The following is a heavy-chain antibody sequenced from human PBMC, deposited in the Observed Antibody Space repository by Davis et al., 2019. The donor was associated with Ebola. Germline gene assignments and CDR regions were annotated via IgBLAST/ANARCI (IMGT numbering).Heavy chain of an antibody. D-gene: IGHD3-10*01. Sequence: ASVKVSCKASGYTFTSYGISWVRQAPGQGLEWMGWISTHNGHTNYAQKLQGRVTMTTDTSTNTTYMELRTLRSDDTAVYYCARLGSLLRGGFIYGNYFDQWGQGTLVTVSS. J-gene: IGHJ4*02. CDR1: GYTFTSYG. CDR2: ISTHNGHT. CDR3: ARLGSLLRGGFIYGNYFDQ. V-gene: IGHV1-18*01.